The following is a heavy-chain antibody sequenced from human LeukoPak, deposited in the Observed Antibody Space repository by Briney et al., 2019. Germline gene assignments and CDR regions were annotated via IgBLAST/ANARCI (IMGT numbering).Heavy chain of an antibody. CDR2: IYYSGST. V-gene: IGHV4-39*07. CDR1: GGSISSSSYY. J-gene: IGHJ4*02. CDR3: ARVKWELPHFDY. D-gene: IGHD1-26*01. Sequence: SETLSLTCTVSGGSISSSSYYWGWIRQPPGKGLEWIGSIYYSGSTYYNPSLKSRVTISVDTSKNQFSLKLSSVTAADTAVYYCARVKWELPHFDYWGQGTLVTVSS.